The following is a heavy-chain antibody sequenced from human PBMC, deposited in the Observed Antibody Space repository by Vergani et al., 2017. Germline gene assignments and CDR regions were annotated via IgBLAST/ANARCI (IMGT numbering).Heavy chain of an antibody. Sequence: EVQLVQSGTEVKKPGESLKISCKDSGYTFTDYWIAWVRQMPGRGLEWMGIIYPDDSDTRYSPSFQGQVTISADKSINTAYLQWSSLKASDTAMYYCARRATIFGGADYWGQGTLVTVSS. CDR1: GYTFTDYW. CDR3: ARRATIFGGADY. V-gene: IGHV5-51*01. D-gene: IGHD3-3*01. CDR2: IYPDDSDT. J-gene: IGHJ4*02.